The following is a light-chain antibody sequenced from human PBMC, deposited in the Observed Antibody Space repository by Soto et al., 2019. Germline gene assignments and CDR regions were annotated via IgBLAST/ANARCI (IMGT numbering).Light chain of an antibody. CDR3: QQRSNSPPYT. CDR2: DAS. CDR1: QSVSSY. V-gene: IGKV3-11*01. J-gene: IGKJ2*01. Sequence: EIVLTQSPATLSLSPGERATLSCRASQSVSSYLAGYQQQPGQAPRLLIYDASNRATGIPPRFSGSGSGTDFTLTISSLEPEDFAVYYCQQRSNSPPYTFGQGTKLEIK.